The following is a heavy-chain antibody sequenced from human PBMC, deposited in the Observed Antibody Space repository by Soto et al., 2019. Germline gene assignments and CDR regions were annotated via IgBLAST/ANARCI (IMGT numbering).Heavy chain of an antibody. J-gene: IGHJ1*01. CDR1: GGSFSGYY. V-gene: IGHV4-34*01. Sequence: SETLSLTCGVHGGSFSGYYWTWIRQPPGKGLEWIGEINQSGSTSYNPSLKSRVTISGDTSKNQFSLKLSSVTAADTAVYYCARGGYYGSGSYPKHWGQGTLVTVS. CDR2: INQSGST. CDR3: ARGGYYGSGSYPKH. D-gene: IGHD3-10*01.